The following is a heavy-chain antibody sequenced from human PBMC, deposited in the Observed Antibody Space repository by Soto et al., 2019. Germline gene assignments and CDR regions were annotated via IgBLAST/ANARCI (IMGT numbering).Heavy chain of an antibody. D-gene: IGHD3-3*01. V-gene: IGHV3-23*01. CDR1: EFTFSSYS. J-gene: IGHJ6*02. CDR3: ARGHFGVTMVV. CDR2: VNGGGDIT. Sequence: EVQLLESGGGLVQPGGSLRLSCAASEFTFSSYSMFWVRQAPGKGLEWVSGVNGGGDITYYAESVKGRFTISRDNSKTTLYLQMTTLRAEDTAVFECARGHFGVTMVVWGQGTTVTVSS.